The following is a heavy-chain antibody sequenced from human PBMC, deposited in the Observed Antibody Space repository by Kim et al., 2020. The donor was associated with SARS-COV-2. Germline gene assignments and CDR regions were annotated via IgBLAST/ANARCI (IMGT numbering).Heavy chain of an antibody. Sequence: PSVKVSCKASGGTFSSYAISWVRQAPGQGLEWMGGIIPIFGTANYAQKFQGRVTITADESTSTAYMELSSLRSEDTAVYYCARGYYYGSGGDEPFDYWGQGTLVTVSS. CDR1: GGTFSSYA. CDR2: IIPIFGTA. CDR3: ARGYYYGSGGDEPFDY. D-gene: IGHD3-10*01. V-gene: IGHV1-69*13. J-gene: IGHJ4*02.